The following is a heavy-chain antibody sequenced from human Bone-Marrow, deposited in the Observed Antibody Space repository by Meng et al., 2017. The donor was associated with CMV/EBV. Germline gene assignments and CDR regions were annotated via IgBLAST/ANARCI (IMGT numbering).Heavy chain of an antibody. J-gene: IGHJ4*02. CDR3: VRNSGWGRFDY. V-gene: IGHV3-7*01. Sequence: GESLKIYCAASGFTFSNYWMTWVRQAPGKGLEWLANISPDGGEEQCVDSVKGRFTMSRDNVKNSLYLQVNSLRVEDTALYYCVRNSGWGRFDYWGQGTLVTASS. D-gene: IGHD6-19*01. CDR1: GFTFSNYW. CDR2: ISPDGGEE.